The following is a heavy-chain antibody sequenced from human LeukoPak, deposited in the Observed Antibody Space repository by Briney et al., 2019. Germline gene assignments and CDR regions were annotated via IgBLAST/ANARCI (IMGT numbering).Heavy chain of an antibody. CDR2: IQQDGREK. Sequence: PGGSLRLSCAASGFTFSRYWLTWVRQAPGKGLEWVANIQQDGREKHYVDSVKGRFTISRDNAKNSLYLQMNSLRAEDAAMYYCARDVSGENDSASRIHLDYWGQGTLVTVSS. CDR1: GFTFSRYW. J-gene: IGHJ4*02. D-gene: IGHD6-25*01. V-gene: IGHV3-7*01. CDR3: ARDVSGENDSASRIHLDY.